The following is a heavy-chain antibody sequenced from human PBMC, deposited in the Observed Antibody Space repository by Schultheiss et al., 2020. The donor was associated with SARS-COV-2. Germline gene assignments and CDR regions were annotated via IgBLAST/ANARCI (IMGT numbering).Heavy chain of an antibody. CDR2: IIPMLGIA. J-gene: IGHJ4*02. CDR1: GYTFTSYD. Sequence: SVKVSCKASGYTFTSYDINWVRQATGQGLEWMGRIIPMLGIANYAQKFQGRVTITADKSTSTAYMELSSLKSEDTAVYYCARGGMVRGVTHPKFDHWGQGILVTVSS. CDR3: ARGGMVRGVTHPKFDH. V-gene: IGHV1-69*04. D-gene: IGHD3-10*01.